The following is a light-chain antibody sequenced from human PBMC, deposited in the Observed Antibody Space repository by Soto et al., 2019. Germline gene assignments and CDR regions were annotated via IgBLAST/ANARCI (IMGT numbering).Light chain of an antibody. CDR1: QSVSATY. CDR2: GVS. CDR3: QQYGSSPPT. Sequence: ENVFTQSPGTLSLSPGERATLSCRASQSVSATYLAWYQQRRGQTPRLLIYGVSTRATGIPDRFSGSGSGTDFTLTINRLEPEDSAVYYCQQYGSSPPTFGQGTKVDIK. J-gene: IGKJ1*01. V-gene: IGKV3-20*01.